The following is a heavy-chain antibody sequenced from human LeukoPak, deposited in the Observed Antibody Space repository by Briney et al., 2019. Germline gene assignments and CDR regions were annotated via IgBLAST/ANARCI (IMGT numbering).Heavy chain of an antibody. CDR3: ARDGARDPSIAGTVGGYYFDY. CDR2: IWYDGSNK. Sequence: GGSLRLSCAASGFTFSSYGMHWVRQAPGKGLEWVAVIWYDGSNKYYADSVKGRFTISRDNSKNTLYLQMNSLRAEDTAVYYCARDGARDPSIAGTVGGYYFDYWGQGTLVTVSS. J-gene: IGHJ4*02. CDR1: GFTFSSYG. V-gene: IGHV3-33*01. D-gene: IGHD6-6*01.